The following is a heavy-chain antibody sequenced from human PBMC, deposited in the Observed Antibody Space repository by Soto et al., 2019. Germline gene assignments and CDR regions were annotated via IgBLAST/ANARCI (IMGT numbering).Heavy chain of an antibody. Sequence: QMQLMQSGAEARKPGASVKVSCKTSGYTFTGYYLNWVRQAPGRGLEWVGWINPKTGDTNNAQKFQGRVTMTTDTSISTGYMELSGLKSDDTAVYYCVTGDHLVRWGQGTRVTVSS. CDR3: VTGDHLVR. D-gene: IGHD6-6*01. CDR2: INPKTGDT. CDR1: GYTFTGYY. J-gene: IGHJ4*02. V-gene: IGHV1-2*02.